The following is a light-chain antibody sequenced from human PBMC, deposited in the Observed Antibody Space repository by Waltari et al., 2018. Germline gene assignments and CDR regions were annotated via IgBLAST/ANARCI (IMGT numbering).Light chain of an antibody. CDR3: GTWDSSLSGAV. Sequence: QSVLTQPPSVSAAPGQRVTISCSGGSSNIGNNYVSWYRQFPGTAPKLLIYENTERPSGIPGRCPGSKSGTSATLDITGLQAGDEADDYCGTWDSSLSGAVFGGGTHLTVL. CDR1: SSNIGNNY. CDR2: ENT. J-gene: IGLJ7*01. V-gene: IGLV1-51*02.